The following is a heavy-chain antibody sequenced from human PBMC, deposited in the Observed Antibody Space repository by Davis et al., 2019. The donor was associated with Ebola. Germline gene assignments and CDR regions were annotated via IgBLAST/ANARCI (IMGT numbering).Heavy chain of an antibody. Sequence: PSETLSPTCAISGASVSGNSGGWNWIRQSPSRGLEWLGRTYYSSKWYNDYAVSVKGRITINPDTSKNQFSLQLNSVTPEDTAVYYCVRGWGRIGMGVWGQGTTVIVSS. CDR3: VRGWGRIGMGV. V-gene: IGHV6-1*01. CDR2: TYYSSKWYN. J-gene: IGHJ6*02. CDR1: GASVSGNSGG. D-gene: IGHD1-26*01.